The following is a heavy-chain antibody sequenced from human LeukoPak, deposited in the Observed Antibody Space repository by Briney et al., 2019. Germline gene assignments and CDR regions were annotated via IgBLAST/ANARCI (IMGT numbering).Heavy chain of an antibody. CDR3: TRGKTIDY. Sequence: ASVKVSCKATGGTFSSYAFSWVRQAPGQGLEWIGWSIGYSGKANYAQKLQDRITMTTDLSTSTVYMELKSLTSDDTAIYYCTRGKTIDYWGQGTLVTVSS. CDR1: GGTFSSYA. J-gene: IGHJ4*02. CDR2: SIGYSGKA. D-gene: IGHD1-1*01. V-gene: IGHV1-18*01.